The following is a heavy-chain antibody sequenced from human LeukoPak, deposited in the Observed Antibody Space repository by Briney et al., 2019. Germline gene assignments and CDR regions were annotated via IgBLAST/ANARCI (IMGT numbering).Heavy chain of an antibody. D-gene: IGHD3-9*01. J-gene: IGHJ6*03. CDR1: GGSISSGGYY. Sequence: SETLSLTCTVSGGSISSGGYYWSWIRQHPGKGLEWIGYIYYSGSTYYNPSLKSRVTISVDTSKNQFSLKLSSVTAADTAVYCCARAYYDILTGYTCYYYYMDVWGKGTTVTVSS. V-gene: IGHV4-31*03. CDR3: ARAYYDILTGYTCYYYYMDV. CDR2: IYYSGST.